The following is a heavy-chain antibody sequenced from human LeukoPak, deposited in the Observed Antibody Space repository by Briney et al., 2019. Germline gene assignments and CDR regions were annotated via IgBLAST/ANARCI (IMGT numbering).Heavy chain of an antibody. CDR3: ARPLMYYYGSETYFWFDP. J-gene: IGHJ5*02. Sequence: GGSLRLSCAASGFTFSSYAMSWVRQAPGKGLEWVSYISSSSSTIYYADSVKGRFTISRDNAKNSLSLQMNSLRAEDTAVYYCARPLMYYYGSETYFWFDPWGQGTLVTVSS. D-gene: IGHD3-10*01. CDR2: ISSSSSTI. V-gene: IGHV3-48*04. CDR1: GFTFSSYA.